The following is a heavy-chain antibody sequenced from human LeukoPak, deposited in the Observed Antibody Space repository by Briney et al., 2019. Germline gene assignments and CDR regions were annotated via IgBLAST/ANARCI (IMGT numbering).Heavy chain of an antibody. CDR1: GYTLTGYY. J-gene: IGHJ6*02. CDR2: INPNSGGT. CDR3: ARDAIDYGDYVYGMDV. V-gene: IGHV1-2*04. Sequence: ASVKVSCKASGYTLTGYYMHWVRQAPGQGLEWMGWINPNSGGTNYAQKFQGWVTMTRDTSISTAYMELSRLRSDDTAVYYCARDAIDYGDYVYGMDVWGQGTTVTVSS. D-gene: IGHD4-17*01.